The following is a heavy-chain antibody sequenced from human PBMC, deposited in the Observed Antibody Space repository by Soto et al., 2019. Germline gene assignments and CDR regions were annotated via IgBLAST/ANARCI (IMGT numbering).Heavy chain of an antibody. CDR2: IYHSGST. J-gene: IGHJ4*02. V-gene: IGHV4-30-2*01. CDR3: ARGVDTAMVLSYYFDY. Sequence: SETLSLTCAVSGGSISSGGYSWSWIRQPPGKGLEWIGYIYHSGSTYYNPSLKSRVTISVDTSKNQFSLKLSFVTAADTAVYYCARGVDTAMVLSYYFDYWGQGTLVTVSS. D-gene: IGHD5-18*01. CDR1: GGSISSGGYS.